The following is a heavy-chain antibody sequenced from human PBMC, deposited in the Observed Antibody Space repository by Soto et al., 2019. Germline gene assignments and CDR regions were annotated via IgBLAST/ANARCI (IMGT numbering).Heavy chain of an antibody. V-gene: IGHV3-73*01. D-gene: IGHD3-22*01. Sequence: GGSLRLSCAASGFTFSNAWMSWVRQASGKGLEWVGRIRSKANSYATAYAASVKGRFTISRDDSKNTAYLQMNSLKTEDTAVYYCTAELVAPSYDSSGYSDFDYWGQGTLVTVSS. CDR1: GFTFSNAW. CDR2: IRSKANSYAT. CDR3: TAELVAPSYDSSGYSDFDY. J-gene: IGHJ4*02.